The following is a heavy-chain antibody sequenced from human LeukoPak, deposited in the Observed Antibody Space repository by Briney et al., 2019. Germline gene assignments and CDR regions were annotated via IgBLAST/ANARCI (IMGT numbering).Heavy chain of an antibody. CDR1: GFTFSSYW. J-gene: IGHJ4*02. CDR3: TRGLDWTYFDY. Sequence: GGSLRLSCAASGFTFSSYWMHWVRQAPGKGLVWVSRINSDGSSTRYADSVKGRFTISRDNAKNTLYLQMNSLRAEDTAVYYCTRGLDWTYFDYWGQGTLVTVSS. V-gene: IGHV3-74*01. D-gene: IGHD1-1*01. CDR2: INSDGSST.